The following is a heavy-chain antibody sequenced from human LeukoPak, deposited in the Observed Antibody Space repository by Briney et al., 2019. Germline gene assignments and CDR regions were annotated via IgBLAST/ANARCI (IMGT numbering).Heavy chain of an antibody. V-gene: IGHV3-30*18. CDR1: GFTISNYG. Sequence: PPGGSLRLSCAASGFTISNYGMHWVRQAPGKGLEWVAVISYDGSIKYYVDSVKGRFTISRDNSKNTLYLQMNSLRAEDTAVYYCAKDARPDCTNGACYDRSSYNMDVWGQGTTVSVSS. J-gene: IGHJ6*02. CDR3: AKDARPDCTNGACYDRSSYNMDV. CDR2: ISYDGSIK. D-gene: IGHD2-8*01.